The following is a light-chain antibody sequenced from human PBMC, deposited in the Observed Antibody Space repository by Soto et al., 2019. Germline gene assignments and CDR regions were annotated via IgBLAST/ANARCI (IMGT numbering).Light chain of an antibody. CDR1: QSVSSY. CDR3: QQRSNWIT. Sequence: EIVLTQSPATLSLSPGERATVSFRASQSVSSYLAWYQQKPGQAPRLLIYDASNRATGIPARFSGSGSGTDFTLTISSLEPEDFAVYYCQQRSNWITFGQGTRLEIK. V-gene: IGKV3-11*01. J-gene: IGKJ5*01. CDR2: DAS.